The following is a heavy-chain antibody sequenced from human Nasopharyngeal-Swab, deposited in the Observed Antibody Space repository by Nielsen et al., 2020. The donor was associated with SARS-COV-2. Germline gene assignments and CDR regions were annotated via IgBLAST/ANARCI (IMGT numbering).Heavy chain of an antibody. J-gene: IGHJ6*03. CDR1: WDSVSSSSAA. CDR3: ARAWGAYGDYYYYYYSDV. V-gene: IGHV6-1*01. D-gene: IGHD4-17*01. Sequence: SQTFSLTRSIPWDSVSSSSAARNWIRPSQSRGLEWLGRTYYRSKWYNDYAVSVNNRITIHPDTSKNQFSLHLNSVTPEDTAVYYCARAWGAYGDYYYYYYSDVWGKGTTVTVSS. CDR2: TYYRSKWYN.